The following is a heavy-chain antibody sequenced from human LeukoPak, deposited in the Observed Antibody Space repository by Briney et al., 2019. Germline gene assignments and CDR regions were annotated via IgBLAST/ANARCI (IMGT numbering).Heavy chain of an antibody. CDR3: AKVAVAVAGDY. V-gene: IGHV3-30*04. CDR1: GFTFSSYA. Sequence: GRSLRLSCAASGFTFSSYAMHWVRQAPGKGLEWVAVISYDGSNKYYADSVKGRFTISRDNSKNTLYLQMNSLRAEDTAVYYCAKVAVAVAGDYWGQGTLVTVSS. CDR2: ISYDGSNK. J-gene: IGHJ4*02. D-gene: IGHD6-19*01.